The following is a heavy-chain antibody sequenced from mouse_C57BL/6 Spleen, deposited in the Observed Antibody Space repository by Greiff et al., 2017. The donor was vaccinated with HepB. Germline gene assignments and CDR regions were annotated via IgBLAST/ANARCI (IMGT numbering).Heavy chain of an antibody. V-gene: IGHV1-59*01. CDR3: ARSGLRSLAGYFDV. Sequence: QVQLQQPGAELVRPGTSVKLSCKASGYTFTSYWMHWVKQRPGQGLEWIGVIDPSDSYTNYNQKFKGKATLTVDTSSSTAYMQLSSLTSEDSAVYYCARSGLRSLAGYFDVWGTGTTVTVSS. CDR2: IDPSDSYT. J-gene: IGHJ1*03. CDR1: GYTFTSYW. D-gene: IGHD1-1*01.